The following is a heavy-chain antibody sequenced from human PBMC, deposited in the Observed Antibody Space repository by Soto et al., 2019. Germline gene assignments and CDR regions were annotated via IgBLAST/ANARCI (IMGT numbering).Heavy chain of an antibody. CDR2: ISYDGSNK. J-gene: IGHJ4*02. V-gene: IGHV3-30-3*01. CDR3: ARDGMGIQPGAFSFDY. Sequence: GGSLRLSCAASGFTFSSYAMHWVRQAPGKGLEGVAVISYDGSNKYYADSVKGRFTISRDNSKNTLYLQMNSLRAEDTAVYYCARDGMGIQPGAFSFDYWGQGTLVTVSS. CDR1: GFTFSSYA. D-gene: IGHD5-18*01.